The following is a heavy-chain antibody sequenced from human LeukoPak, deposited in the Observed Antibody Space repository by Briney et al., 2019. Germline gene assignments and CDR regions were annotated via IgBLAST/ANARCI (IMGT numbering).Heavy chain of an antibody. V-gene: IGHV3-53*01. J-gene: IGHJ4*02. CDR2: IYSGGST. Sequence: GGSLRLSCAASGFTVSSNYMSWVRQAPGKGLEWVSVIYSGGSTYYADSVKGRFTISRDNSKNTLYLQMNSLRAEDTAVYYCASEEYSYGYLDYWGQGTLVTVSS. CDR3: ASEEYSYGYLDY. D-gene: IGHD5-18*01. CDR1: GFTVSSNY.